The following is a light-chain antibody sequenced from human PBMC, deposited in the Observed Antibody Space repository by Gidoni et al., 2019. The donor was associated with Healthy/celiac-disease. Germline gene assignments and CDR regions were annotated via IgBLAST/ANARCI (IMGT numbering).Light chain of an antibody. Sequence: IVMTQSPLSLPVTPGEPASIPCRSSQSLLHSNGYNYLDWYLQKPGQSPQLLIYLGSNRGSGVHDRFSGSGSGTDFTLKSSRVEAEDVGVHYCMQALQTPWTFGQXTKVEIK. J-gene: IGKJ1*01. V-gene: IGKV2-28*01. CDR3: MQALQTPWT. CDR1: QSLLHSNGYNY. CDR2: LGS.